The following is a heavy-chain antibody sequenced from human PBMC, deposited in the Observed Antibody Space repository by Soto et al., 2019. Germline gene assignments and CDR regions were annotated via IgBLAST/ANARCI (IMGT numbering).Heavy chain of an antibody. CDR1: GGSFSGYY. V-gene: IGHV4-34*01. CDR3: ARGRSPLR. J-gene: IGHJ4*02. Sequence: SATLSLACAVDGGSFSGYYWSWLRQPPGKGLEWVGEITHTGSTNYNPSLKSRVTISVDTSKNQFSLKLSSVTAADTAVYYCARGRSPLRWGQGARGTVSS. D-gene: IGHD6-13*01. CDR2: ITHTGST.